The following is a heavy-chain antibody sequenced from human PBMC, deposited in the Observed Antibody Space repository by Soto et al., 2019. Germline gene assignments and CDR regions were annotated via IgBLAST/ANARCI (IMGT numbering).Heavy chain of an antibody. D-gene: IGHD6-6*01. CDR3: VSSSSGEYYFDS. Sequence: KPSETLSLTCTVSGYSINSDYYWGWIRQPPGKGLDWIGSIYHTGSTYYNPSLKSRVTISVDTSKRQFSLNLSSVTAADTALYYCVSSSSGEYYFDSWGPGTLVTVSS. CDR1: GYSINSDYY. CDR2: IYHTGST. J-gene: IGHJ4*02. V-gene: IGHV4-38-2*02.